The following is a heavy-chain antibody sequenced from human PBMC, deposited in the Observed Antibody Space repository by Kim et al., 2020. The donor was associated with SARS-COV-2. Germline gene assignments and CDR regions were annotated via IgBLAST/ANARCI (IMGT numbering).Heavy chain of an antibody. J-gene: IGHJ6*02. V-gene: IGHV3-21*01. CDR3: ARGDRFYFSLGMDV. CDR2: ISSSSSYI. CDR1: GFTFSSYS. D-gene: IGHD3-10*01. Sequence: GGSLRLSCAASGFTFSSYSMNWVRQAPGKGLEWVSSISSSSSYIYYADSVKGRFTISRDNAKNSLYLQMNSLRAEDTAVYYCARGDRFYFSLGMDVWGQGTTVTVSS.